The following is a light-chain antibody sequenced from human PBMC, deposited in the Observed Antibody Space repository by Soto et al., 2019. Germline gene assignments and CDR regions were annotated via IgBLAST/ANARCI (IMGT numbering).Light chain of an antibody. V-gene: IGLV2-14*01. CDR1: SRDIGFFNY. CDR2: EVT. Sequence: QSALTQPASVSGSPGQSITISCTGTSRDIGFFNYVFWYQQFPGNAPKLIIFEVTNRPSGVSNRFSASKSGNTASLTISGLQAEDGADYYCSSYTTRSTYVFGTGTKLTVL. J-gene: IGLJ1*01. CDR3: SSYTTRSTYV.